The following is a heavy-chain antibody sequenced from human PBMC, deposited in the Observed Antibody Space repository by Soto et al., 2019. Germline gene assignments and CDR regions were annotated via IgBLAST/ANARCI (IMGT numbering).Heavy chain of an antibody. Sequence: WETLSLTCGVSGCSIGTSYRNWIRQTAGTGLEWIGRIYITGSTNIHPAHKSRVAMSVDTAKNQFSMKLSFATSADTAVYYCARGGRDGCDLWGQGTMVTVSS. V-gene: IGHV4-4*07. CDR1: GCSIGTSY. J-gene: IGHJ3*01. CDR2: IYITGST. D-gene: IGHD3-10*01. CDR3: ARGGRDGCDL.